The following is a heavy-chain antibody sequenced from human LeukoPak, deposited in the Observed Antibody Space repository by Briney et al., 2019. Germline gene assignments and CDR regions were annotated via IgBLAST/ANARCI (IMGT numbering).Heavy chain of an antibody. V-gene: IGHV1-69*13. CDR1: GYTLTDYY. CDR3: ARGFWFDP. J-gene: IGHJ5*02. Sequence: SVKVSCKASGYTLTDYYLHWVRQAPGQGLEWMGGIIPIFGTANYAQKFQGRVTITADESTSTAYMELSSLRSEDTAVYYCARGFWFDPWGQGTLVAVSS. CDR2: IIPIFGTA.